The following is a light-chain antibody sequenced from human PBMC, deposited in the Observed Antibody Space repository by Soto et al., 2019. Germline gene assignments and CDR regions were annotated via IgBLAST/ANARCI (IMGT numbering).Light chain of an antibody. CDR3: QEYETSPPLT. J-gene: IGKJ4*01. V-gene: IGKV3-20*01. CDR2: AAA. CDR1: QTIRSRF. Sequence: EIVLTQSPGTLSLSPGERATLSCRASQTIRSRFVAWYQQKSGQAPRLLIYAAASRATGIPDRFSGSGSGTSLTLTISRLEPEDSGIYFCQEYETSPPLTFGGGARVEI.